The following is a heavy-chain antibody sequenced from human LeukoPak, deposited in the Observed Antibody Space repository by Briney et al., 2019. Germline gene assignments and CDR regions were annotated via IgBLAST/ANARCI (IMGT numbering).Heavy chain of an antibody. Sequence: GGSLRLSCAAYGFTFSTYWMTWVRQAPGKGLEWVSAISGSGGSAYYADSVKGRFTISRDNSKNTLHLQMHSLRAEDTAVYYCAKGPYSSSWSPFFDYWGQGILVTVSS. CDR3: AKGPYSSSWSPFFDY. D-gene: IGHD6-13*01. J-gene: IGHJ4*02. V-gene: IGHV3-23*01. CDR1: GFTFSTYW. CDR2: ISGSGGSA.